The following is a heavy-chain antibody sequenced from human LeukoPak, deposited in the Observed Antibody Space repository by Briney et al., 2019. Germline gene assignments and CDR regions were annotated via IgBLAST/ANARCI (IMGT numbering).Heavy chain of an antibody. CDR1: GASINSHSYY. Sequence: SETLSLTCTVSGASINSHSYYWGWIRQAPVKGLEWIGSVYYDGTSYSNPSLTSRAAVFVDTSRDQFSLDLSFVTAADTALYYCVRHISTNTGYFDSCGRESWSPSP. V-gene: IGHV4-39*01. J-gene: IGHJ4*02. CDR3: VRHISTNTGYFDS. CDR2: VYYDGTS. D-gene: IGHD2/OR15-2a*01.